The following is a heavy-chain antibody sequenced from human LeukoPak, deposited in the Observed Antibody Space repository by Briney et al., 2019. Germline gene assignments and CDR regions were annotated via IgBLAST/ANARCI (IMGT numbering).Heavy chain of an antibody. V-gene: IGHV1-2*02. Sequence: APVKVSCKASGYTFTGYYMHWVRQAPGQGLEWMGWINPNSGSTNYAQKFQGRVTMTRDTSISTAYMELSRLRSDDTAVYYCARESIAVAGDFDYWGQGTLVTVSS. CDR1: GYTFTGYY. J-gene: IGHJ4*02. D-gene: IGHD6-19*01. CDR3: ARESIAVAGDFDY. CDR2: INPNSGST.